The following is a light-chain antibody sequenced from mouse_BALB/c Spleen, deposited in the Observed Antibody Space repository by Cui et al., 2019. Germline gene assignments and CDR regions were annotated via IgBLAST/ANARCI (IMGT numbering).Light chain of an antibody. Sequence: QIVRTQSTAIMSASPGETVTWTCSASLSVNYMHWYQQKSGTSPKRWIYDTSNLASGVPARFSGSGSGTSYSLTISSMEAEDAATYYCQQWSSNPPTFGGGTKLEIK. CDR3: QQWSSNPPT. CDR1: LSVNY. CDR2: DTS. J-gene: IGKJ2*01. V-gene: IGKV4-59*01.